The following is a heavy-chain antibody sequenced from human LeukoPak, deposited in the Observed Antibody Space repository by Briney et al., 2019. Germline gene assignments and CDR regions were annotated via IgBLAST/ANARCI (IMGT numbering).Heavy chain of an antibody. V-gene: IGHV1-69*05. CDR1: GGTFSSYA. D-gene: IGHD5-24*01. CDR3: AKERDGYIDY. CDR2: IIPIFGTA. J-gene: IGHJ4*02. Sequence: SVKVSCXASGGTFSSYAISWVRQAPGQGLAWMGGIIPIFGTANYAQKFQGRVTITTDESTSTAYMELSSLRSEDTAVYYCAKERDGYIDYWGQGTLVTVSS.